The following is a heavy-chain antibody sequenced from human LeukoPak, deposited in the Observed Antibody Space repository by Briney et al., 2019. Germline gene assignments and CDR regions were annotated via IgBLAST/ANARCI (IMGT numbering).Heavy chain of an antibody. J-gene: IGHJ4*02. D-gene: IGHD3-3*01. V-gene: IGHV3-23*01. CDR2: ISSSADYT. CDR1: GFPFSGYA. CDR3: AKGGSKDLHWNGYFDY. Sequence: PGGSLRLSCAASGFPFSGYAIIWVRQAPGKGLEWVSRISSSADYTNYADSVRGRFTISRENSNNMVYLQMNSLRAEDTAVYFCAKGGSKDLHWNGYFDYWGQGTLVTVSS.